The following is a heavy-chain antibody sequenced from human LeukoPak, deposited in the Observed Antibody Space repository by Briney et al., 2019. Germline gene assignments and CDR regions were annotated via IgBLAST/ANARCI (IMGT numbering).Heavy chain of an antibody. CDR3: ARAEQDGSFPFDY. CDR2: ISPTGTFT. CDR1: GYTFTNNF. V-gene: IGHV1-46*01. J-gene: IGHJ4*02. Sequence: GASVKVSCKAFGYTFTNNFMHWVRQVPGQGPEWRGLISPTGTFTAYAQNFQGRVTLTRDLSTSTDYLELRSLRSEDTAVYYCARAEQDGSFPFDYWGQGTLVTVSS. D-gene: IGHD1-26*01.